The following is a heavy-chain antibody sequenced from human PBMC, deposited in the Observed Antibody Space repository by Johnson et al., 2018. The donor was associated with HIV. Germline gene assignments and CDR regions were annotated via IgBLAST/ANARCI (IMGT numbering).Heavy chain of an antibody. D-gene: IGHD1-26*01. J-gene: IGHJ3*02. CDR2: IYSGGST. V-gene: IGHV3-53*01. CDR3: ARSSGSYLDEAFDI. CDR1: GFTVSSNY. Sequence: VQLVESGGGLIQPGGSLRLSCAASGFTVSSNYMSWVRQAPGKGLEWVSVIYSGGSTYYADSVKGRFTISRDNSKNTLYLQMNSLRAEDTAVYYCARSSGSYLDEAFDIWGQGTMVTVSS.